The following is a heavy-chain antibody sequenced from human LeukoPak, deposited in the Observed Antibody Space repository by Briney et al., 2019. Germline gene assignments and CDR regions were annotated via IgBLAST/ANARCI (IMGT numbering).Heavy chain of an antibody. CDR3: AGHGFPMYCSGGSCYPYYFDY. V-gene: IGHV5-51*01. D-gene: IGHD2-15*01. CDR1: GYSFTSYW. J-gene: IGHJ4*02. CDR2: IYPGDSDT. Sequence: GESLKISCKGSGYSFTSYWIGWVRQMPGKGLEWVGIIYPGDSDTRYSPSFQGQVTISADKSISTAYLQWSSLKASDTAMYYCAGHGFPMYCSGGSCYPYYFDYWGQGTLVTVSS.